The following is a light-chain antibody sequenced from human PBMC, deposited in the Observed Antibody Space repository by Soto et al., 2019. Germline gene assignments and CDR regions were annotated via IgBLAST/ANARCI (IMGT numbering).Light chain of an antibody. CDR3: SSYTTANSRWV. Sequence: QSALTQPAAVSGSPGQSITISCTGSNSDVGGYNYVSWYQHHPGKGPKLVIYGVSTRPSGVSNRFSGSKSDNTASLTISGLQAEDEADYYCSSYTTANSRWVFGGGTQLTVL. J-gene: IGLJ3*02. V-gene: IGLV2-14*01. CDR2: GVS. CDR1: NSDVGGYNY.